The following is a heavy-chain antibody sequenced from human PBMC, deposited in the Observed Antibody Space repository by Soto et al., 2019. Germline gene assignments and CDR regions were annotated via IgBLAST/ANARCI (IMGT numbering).Heavy chain of an antibody. J-gene: IGHJ5*02. CDR3: ARGEVTFGRDSVAPPRNCFDT. Sequence: SEACGDGNACRSRQSPRHEQGKALGRMGNIKPGGVSTNYAQKFQGRVTMTRDTSTSTVYLELTSLRSEDTAVYYCARGEVTFGRDSVAPPRNCFDTWGQGTLVTVSS. D-gene: IGHD3-16*02. CDR1: GDGNACRS. V-gene: IGHV1-46*01. CDR2: IKPGGVST.